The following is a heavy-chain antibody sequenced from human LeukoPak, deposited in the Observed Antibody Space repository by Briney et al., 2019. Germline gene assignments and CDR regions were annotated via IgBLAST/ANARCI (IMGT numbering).Heavy chain of an antibody. J-gene: IGHJ4*02. CDR2: IIPILGIA. Sequence: ASVKVSCKASGGTFSSYTISWVRQAPGQGLEWMGRIIPILGIANYAQKFQGRVTITADKPTSTAYMELSSLRSEDTAVYYCAILGGLSYAFFDYWGQGTLVTVSS. CDR3: AILGGLSYAFFDY. D-gene: IGHD3-16*01. CDR1: GGTFSSYT. V-gene: IGHV1-69*02.